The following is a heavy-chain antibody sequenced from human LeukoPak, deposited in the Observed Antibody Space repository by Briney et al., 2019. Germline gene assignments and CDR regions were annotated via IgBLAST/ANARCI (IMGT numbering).Heavy chain of an antibody. V-gene: IGHV4-59*01. CDR1: GGSIISYY. J-gene: IGHJ6*03. D-gene: IGHD3-16*01. CDR3: ARETSQKGAHYMDV. CDR2: IYYSGST. Sequence: PSETLSLTCTVSGGSIISYYWSWIRQPPGKGLEWIGYIYYSGSTNYNSSLKSRVTISVDTSKNQFSLKLTSVTAADTAVYYCARETSQKGAHYMDVWGKGTTVTISS.